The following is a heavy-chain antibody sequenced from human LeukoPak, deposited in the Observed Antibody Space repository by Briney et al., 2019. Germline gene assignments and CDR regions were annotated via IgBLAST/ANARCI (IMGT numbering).Heavy chain of an antibody. CDR2: IYYSGST. CDR1: GGSISSGGYY. J-gene: IGHJ5*02. V-gene: IGHV4-31*03. Sequence: SETLSLTCTVSGGSISSGGYYWNWIRQHPGKGLEWIGYIYYSGSTYYNPSLKSRVTISVDKSKNQFSLKLSSVTAADTAVYYCARANGYDFVAAAGSWFDPWGQGTLVTVSS. D-gene: IGHD6-13*01. CDR3: ARANGYDFVAAAGSWFDP.